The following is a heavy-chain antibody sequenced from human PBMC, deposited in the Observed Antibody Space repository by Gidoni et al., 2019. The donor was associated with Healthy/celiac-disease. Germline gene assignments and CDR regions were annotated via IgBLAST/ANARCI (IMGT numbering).Heavy chain of an antibody. V-gene: IGHV3-48*03. D-gene: IGHD5-18*01. CDR2: ISSSGSTI. CDR1: GFTFSSYE. CDR3: ARAWWYSYGPFDY. Sequence: EVQLVESGGGLVQPGGSLRLSCAAPGFTFSSYEMNWVRQAPGKGLEWVSYISSSGSTIYYADSVKGRFTISRDNAKNSLYLQMNSLRAEDTAVYYCARAWWYSYGPFDYWGQGTLVTVSS. J-gene: IGHJ4*02.